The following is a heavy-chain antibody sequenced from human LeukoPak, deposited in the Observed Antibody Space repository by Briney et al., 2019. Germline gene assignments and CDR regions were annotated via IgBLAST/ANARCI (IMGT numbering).Heavy chain of an antibody. CDR2: ISYSGST. J-gene: IGHJ5*02. CDR3: ARDPSHQTYYYGSGRNWFDP. Sequence: SEPLSLTCTVSGGSISSSGYYWGWIRQPPGKGLEWIGSISYSGSTYYNPSLKSRVTISVDTSKNQFSLKLSSVTAADTAVYYCARDPSHQTYYYGSGRNWFDPWGQGTLVTVSS. D-gene: IGHD3-10*01. V-gene: IGHV4-39*07. CDR1: GGSISSSGYY.